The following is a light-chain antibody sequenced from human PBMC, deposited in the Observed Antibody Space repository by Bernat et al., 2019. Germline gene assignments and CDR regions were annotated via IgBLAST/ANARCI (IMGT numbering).Light chain of an antibody. J-gene: IGLJ3*02. V-gene: IGLV2-8*01. CDR2: EVS. Sequence: QSALTQPPSASGSPGQSITISCTGTSSDVGAYNYVSWYQQHPGKAPKLMISEVSKRLSGVPDRFSGSKSGNTASLTVSGLQAEDEADYYCSSYAGTNNLVFGGGTKLTVL. CDR3: SSYAGTNNLV. CDR1: SSDVGAYNY.